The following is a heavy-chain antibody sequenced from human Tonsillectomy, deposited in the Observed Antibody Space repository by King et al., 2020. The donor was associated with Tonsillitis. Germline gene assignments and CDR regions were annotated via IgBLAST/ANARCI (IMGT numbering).Heavy chain of an antibody. CDR2: IRSKAYGGTT. J-gene: IGHJ3*02. CDR3: TRVPKKITAPGDAFDI. D-gene: IGHD3-16*01. Sequence: VQLVESGGGLVQPGRSLRLSCTASGFTFGEYAMSWFRQAPGKGLEWVAFIRSKAYGGTTEYAASVKGRFTISRDGDKSIAYLQMNSLKTEDTAVYYCTRVPKKITAPGDAFDIWGQGTMVTVSS. V-gene: IGHV3-49*01. CDR1: GFTFGEYA.